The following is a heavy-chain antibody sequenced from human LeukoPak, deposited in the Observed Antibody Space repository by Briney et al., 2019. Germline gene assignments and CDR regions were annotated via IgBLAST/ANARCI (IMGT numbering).Heavy chain of an antibody. CDR3: SGGWYSYDY. V-gene: IGHV4-59*08. CDR1: GGSFSGYY. D-gene: IGHD6-19*01. Sequence: PSETLSLTCAVYGGSFSGYYWSWIRQPPGKGLEWIGYIYYSGSTNYNPSLKSRVTISVDTSKNQFSLKLGSVTAADTAVYYCSGGWYSYDYWGQGTLVTVSS. CDR2: IYYSGST. J-gene: IGHJ4*02.